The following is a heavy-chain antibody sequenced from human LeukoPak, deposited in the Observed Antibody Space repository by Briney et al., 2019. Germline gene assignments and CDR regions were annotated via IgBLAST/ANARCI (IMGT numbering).Heavy chain of an antibody. D-gene: IGHD6-19*01. CDR1: GGSISSYY. CDR3: ARVEGIAVDSGAFDY. V-gene: IGHV4-59*08. Sequence: PSETLSLTCTVSGGSISSYYWTWIRQPPGKGLEWIGYIYYSGSTNYNPSLKSRVTISVDTSKNQFSLKLSSVTAADTAVYYCARVEGIAVDSGAFDYWGQGTLVTVSS. CDR2: IYYSGST. J-gene: IGHJ4*02.